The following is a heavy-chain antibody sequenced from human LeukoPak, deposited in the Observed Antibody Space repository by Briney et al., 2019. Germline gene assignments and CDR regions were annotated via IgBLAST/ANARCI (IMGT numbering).Heavy chain of an antibody. D-gene: IGHD3-3*01. Sequence: GGSLRLSCAASGFTFSSYAMHWVRQAPGKGLEWVAVTSYDGSNKYYADSVKGRFTISRDNSKNTLYLQMNSLRAEDTAVYYCARDPAYSITIFGVADYWGQDPWSPSPQ. CDR2: TSYDGSNK. V-gene: IGHV3-30-3*01. CDR1: GFTFSSYA. J-gene: IGHJ4*01. CDR3: ARDPAYSITIFGVADY.